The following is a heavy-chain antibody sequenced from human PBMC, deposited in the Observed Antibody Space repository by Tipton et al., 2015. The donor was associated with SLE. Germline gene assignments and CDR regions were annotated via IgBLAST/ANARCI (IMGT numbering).Heavy chain of an antibody. CDR3: AKDRPYYDYVWGSLNI. J-gene: IGHJ3*02. CDR2: ISGTGSSA. V-gene: IGHV3-23*01. CDR1: GFTFSRHG. Sequence: SLRLSCAASGFTFSRHGMHWVRRAPGRGLEWVSGISGTGSSAYYADSVKGRFTISRDNSKNTLYLQMNSLRAEDTAVYYCAKDRPYYDYVWGSLNIWGQGTMVTVSS. D-gene: IGHD3-16*01.